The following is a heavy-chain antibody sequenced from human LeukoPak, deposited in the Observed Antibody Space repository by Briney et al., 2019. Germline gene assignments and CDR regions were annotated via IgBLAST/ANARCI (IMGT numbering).Heavy chain of an antibody. V-gene: IGHV1-18*01. CDR1: GYTFTSYG. CDR3: ARDMITFTGGLDDNFDY. J-gene: IGHJ4*02. CDR2: ISAYNGNT. D-gene: IGHD3-16*01. Sequence: ASVKVSCKASGYTFTSYGIVWVRQAPGQGLEWMGWISAYNGNTIYAQKLQGRVTMTTDTSTTTAYMELRSLRSDDTAVYYCARDMITFTGGLDDNFDYWGQGTLVTDLL.